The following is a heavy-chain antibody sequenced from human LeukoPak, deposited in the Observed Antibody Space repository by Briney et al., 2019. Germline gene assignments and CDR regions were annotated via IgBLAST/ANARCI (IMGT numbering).Heavy chain of an antibody. CDR1: GYTLTELS. CDR2: FDPEDGET. D-gene: IGHD3-22*01. Sequence: ALVKVSCKVSGYTLTELSMHWVRQAPGKGLEWMGGFDPEDGETIYAQKFQGRVTMTEDTSTDTAYMELSSLRSEDTAVYYCATGGSGYYYGAFDIWGQGTMVTVSS. CDR3: ATGGSGYYYGAFDI. J-gene: IGHJ3*02. V-gene: IGHV1-24*01.